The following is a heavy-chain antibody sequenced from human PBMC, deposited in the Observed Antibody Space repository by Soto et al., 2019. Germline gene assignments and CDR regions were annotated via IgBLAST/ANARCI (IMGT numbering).Heavy chain of an antibody. J-gene: IGHJ5*02. V-gene: IGHV1-2*04. D-gene: IGHD6-13*01. CDR2: INPNSGGT. CDR1: GYTFTGYY. CDR3: ARGVDIAAAGNGWFDP. Sequence: QVQLVQSGAEVKKPGASVKVSCKASGYTFTGYYMHWVRQAPGQGLEWMGWINPNSGGTNYEQKSQGWVTMTRDTSIRTAYMELGRLRSDDTAVYYCARGVDIAAAGNGWFDPWGQGTLVTVSS.